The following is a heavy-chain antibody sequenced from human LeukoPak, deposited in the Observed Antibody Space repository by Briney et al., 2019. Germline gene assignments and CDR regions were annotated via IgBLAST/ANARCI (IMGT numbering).Heavy chain of an antibody. V-gene: IGHV5-51*01. CDR1: GYSFTNYW. CDR3: ARHGQQLVGDY. CDR2: FYPADSDT. Sequence: GESLKISCKGFGYSFTNYWIGWVRQMPGKGLEWMGIFYPADSDTRYNPAFQGQVTMSADKSTSTAYLQWSSLKASDTAMYYCARHGQQLVGDYWGEGTLVTVSS. D-gene: IGHD6-13*01. J-gene: IGHJ4*02.